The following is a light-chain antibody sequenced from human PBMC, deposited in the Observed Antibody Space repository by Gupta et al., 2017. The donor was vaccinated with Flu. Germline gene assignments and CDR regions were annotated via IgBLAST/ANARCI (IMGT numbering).Light chain of an antibody. CDR2: SNN. CDR3: AAWDDSLNGWEV. Sequence: VTIPCSGSSSNIGSNTVNWYQQLPGTAPKLLIYSNNQRPSGVPDRFSGSKSGNSASLAISGLQSEDEADYYCAAWDDSLNGWEVFRGGTKLTVL. CDR1: SSNIGSNT. J-gene: IGLJ3*02. V-gene: IGLV1-44*01.